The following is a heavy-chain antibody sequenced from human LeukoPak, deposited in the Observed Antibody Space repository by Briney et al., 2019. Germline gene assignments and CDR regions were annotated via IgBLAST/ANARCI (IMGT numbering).Heavy chain of an antibody. J-gene: IGHJ4*02. CDR2: IYTSGST. D-gene: IGHD5-24*01. V-gene: IGHV4-61*02. Sequence: SETLSLTCTVSGGSISSSSYYWSWIRQPAGKGLEWIGRIYTSGSTNYNPSLKSRVTISVDTSKNQFSLKLSSVTAADTAVYYCARGLRWLQLLDNWDFDYWGQGTLVTVSS. CDR3: ARGLRWLQLLDNWDFDY. CDR1: GGSISSSSYY.